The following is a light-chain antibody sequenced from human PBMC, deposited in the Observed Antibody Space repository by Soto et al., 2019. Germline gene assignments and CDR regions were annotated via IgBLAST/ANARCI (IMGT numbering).Light chain of an antibody. V-gene: IGLV2-8*01. Sequence: QSVLTRPPSASGAAGQAVTISCTGTSSDVGGYNYVYWYQQHPGKAPKLMIYEVTKRPSGVPDRFSGSKSGNTASLTVSGLQAEDEADYYCSSYADSNSYVFGTGTKVTVL. CDR3: SSYADSNSYV. CDR1: SSDVGGYNY. J-gene: IGLJ1*01. CDR2: EVT.